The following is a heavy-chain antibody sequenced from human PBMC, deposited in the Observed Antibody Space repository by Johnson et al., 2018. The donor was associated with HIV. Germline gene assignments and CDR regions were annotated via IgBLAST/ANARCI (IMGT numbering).Heavy chain of an antibody. CDR2: IYSGGST. Sequence: MLLVESGGGLVQSGGSLRLSCAASGCTVSSNYMNWVRQAPGKGLEWVSVIYSGGSTYYADSVKGRFTISRDNSKNTLYLLMNSLRAKDTAVYYCAKEGNFSSWNPDAFDIWSQGTMVTVSS. J-gene: IGHJ3*02. CDR1: GCTVSSNY. CDR3: AKEGNFSSWNPDAFDI. D-gene: IGHD6-13*01. V-gene: IGHV3-66*01.